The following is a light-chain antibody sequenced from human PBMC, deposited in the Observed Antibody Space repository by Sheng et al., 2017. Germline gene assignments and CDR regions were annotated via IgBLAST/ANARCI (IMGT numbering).Light chain of an antibody. CDR2: DTS. V-gene: IGKV3-11*01. J-gene: IGKJ3*01. Sequence: EIVLTQSPGTLSLSPGERAILSCRASQSVSSYLAWYQQKPGQAPRLLVYDTSSRAIGIPARFSGSGSGTDFTLTISSLEPEDFASYFCQQSDSFPPTFGPGTKVDIK. CDR3: QQSDSFPPT. CDR1: QSVSSY.